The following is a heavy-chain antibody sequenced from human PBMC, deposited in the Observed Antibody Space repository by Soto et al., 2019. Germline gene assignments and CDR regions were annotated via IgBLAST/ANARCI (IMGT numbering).Heavy chain of an antibody. J-gene: IGHJ4*02. V-gene: IGHV4-59*01. CDR3: ARGWLQLTSLFDY. Sequence: SETLSLTCTVSGGSISSYYWSWIRQPPGKGLEWIGYIYYSGSTNYNPSLKSRVTISVDTSKNQFSLKLSSVTAADTAVYYCARGWLQLTSLFDYWGQGTPVTVSS. CDR2: IYYSGST. D-gene: IGHD5-12*01. CDR1: GGSISSYY.